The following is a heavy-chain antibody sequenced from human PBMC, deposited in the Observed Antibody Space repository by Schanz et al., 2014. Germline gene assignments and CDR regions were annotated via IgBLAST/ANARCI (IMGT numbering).Heavy chain of an antibody. V-gene: IGHV3-9*01. CDR2: ISWNGGST. Sequence: EVQLVESGGGLVQPGRSLRLSCAASGFTFDDNAMHWVRQAPGKGLEWVSGISWNGGSTYYADSVKGRFTISRDNSDTTLLLKMNRLRDEDAAVYYCEKDREVWPYCLDVWGQGTPVTVSS. D-gene: IGHD2-21*01. J-gene: IGHJ4*02. CDR1: GFTFDDNA. CDR3: EKDREVWPYCLDV.